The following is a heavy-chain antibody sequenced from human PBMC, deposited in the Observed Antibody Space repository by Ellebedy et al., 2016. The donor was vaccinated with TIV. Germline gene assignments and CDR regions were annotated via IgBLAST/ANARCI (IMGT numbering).Heavy chain of an antibody. CDR2: IKSDGSST. D-gene: IGHD5-18*01. CDR1: GFTFSSHW. CDR3: ARGYNYGQY. J-gene: IGHJ4*02. Sequence: GGSLRLXCAASGFTFSSHWMHWVRQAPGKGLVWVSRIKSDGSSTSYADSVKGRFTISRDNAKNTLYLQMNTLRAEDTAVYYCARGYNYGQYWGQGTLATVSS. V-gene: IGHV3-74*01.